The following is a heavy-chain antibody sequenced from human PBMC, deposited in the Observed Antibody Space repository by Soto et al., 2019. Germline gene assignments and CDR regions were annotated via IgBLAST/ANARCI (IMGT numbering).Heavy chain of an antibody. CDR3: ARDSSPPSYYYGMDV. CDR2: IWYDGSNK. CDR1: GFTFSSYG. J-gene: IGHJ6*02. V-gene: IGHV3-33*01. Sequence: GGSLRLSCAASGFTFSSYGMHWVRQAPGKGLEWVAVIWYDGSNKYYADSVKGRFTISRDNSKNTLYLQMNSLRAEDTAVYYCARDSSPPSYYYGMDVWGQGTTVTVSS.